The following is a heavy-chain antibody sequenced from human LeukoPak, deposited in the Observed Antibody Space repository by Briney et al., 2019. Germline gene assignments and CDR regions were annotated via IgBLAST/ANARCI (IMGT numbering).Heavy chain of an antibody. J-gene: IGHJ4*02. Sequence: ASVKVSCKASGYTFTGYYMHWVRQAPGQGLEWMGWINPNSGGTNYAQKFQGRVTMTGDTSISTAYMELSSLRSEDTAVYYCARDTQNNNYYDSSGTFDYWGQGTPVTVSS. CDR2: INPNSGGT. D-gene: IGHD3-22*01. V-gene: IGHV1-2*02. CDR3: ARDTQNNNYYDSSGTFDY. CDR1: GYTFTGYY.